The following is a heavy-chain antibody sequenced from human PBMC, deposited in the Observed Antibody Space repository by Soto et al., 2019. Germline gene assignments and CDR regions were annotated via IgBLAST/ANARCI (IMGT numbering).Heavy chain of an antibody. Sequence: QVQLVESGGGVVQPGRSLRLSCAASGFTFSSYGMHWVRQAPGKGLEWVAVISYDGSNKYYADSVKGRFTISRDNSKNTLYLLMTSLRAEDTAVYYCARDSGYDLENNAFDIWGQGTMVTVSS. CDR2: ISYDGSNK. CDR1: GFTFSSYG. V-gene: IGHV3-30*03. CDR3: ARDSGYDLENNAFDI. J-gene: IGHJ3*02. D-gene: IGHD5-12*01.